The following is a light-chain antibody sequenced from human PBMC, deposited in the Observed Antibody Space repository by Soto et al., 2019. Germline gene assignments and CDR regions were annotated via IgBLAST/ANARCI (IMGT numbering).Light chain of an antibody. V-gene: IGLV1-40*01. CDR3: QSYDSSLSGYV. CDR1: SSNIGAGYD. J-gene: IGLJ1*01. CDR2: GNS. Sequence: QSVLTQPPSVSGAPGQRVTISCTGSSSNIGAGYDVHWYQQLPGTAPKLLLYGNSNRPSGVPDRFSGSKSGTSASLAITGPQAEDEADYCCQSYDSSLSGYVFGTGTKVTVL.